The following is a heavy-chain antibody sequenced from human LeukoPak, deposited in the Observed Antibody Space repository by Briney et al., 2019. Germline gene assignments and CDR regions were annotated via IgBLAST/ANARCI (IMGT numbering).Heavy chain of an antibody. J-gene: IGHJ5*02. CDR1: EYRFTLYW. V-gene: IGHV5-51*01. Sequence: GESLRISCKGSEYRFTLYWIDWVRQMPGKGLEWMGIIYPGDSVTRYSPSFQGQVTISVDKSISTAYLQWRNVKASDIAMYYCAALIRGLAPWGQGTLVTVSS. CDR3: AALIRGLAP. D-gene: IGHD3-10*01. CDR2: IYPGDSVT.